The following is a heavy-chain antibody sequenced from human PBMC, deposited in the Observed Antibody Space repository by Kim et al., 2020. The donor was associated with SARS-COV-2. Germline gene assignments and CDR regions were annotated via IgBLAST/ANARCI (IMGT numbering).Heavy chain of an antibody. Sequence: NPPPQSRVTISVDTSKNQFSLKLTSVTAADTAVYYCARLPDYFGSGAFDYWGQGTLVTVSS. J-gene: IGHJ4*02. D-gene: IGHD3-10*01. V-gene: IGHV4-39*01. CDR3: ARLPDYFGSGAFDY.